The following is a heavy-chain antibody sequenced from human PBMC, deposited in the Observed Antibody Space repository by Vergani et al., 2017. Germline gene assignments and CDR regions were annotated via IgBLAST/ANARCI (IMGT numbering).Heavy chain of an antibody. CDR3: ARGQTGYSKDWSTDFVYMDV. J-gene: IGHJ6*03. CDR2: VYYSGTT. V-gene: IGHV4-30-2*01. CDR1: GDAISRDTYS. D-gene: IGHD3/OR15-3a*01. Sequence: QLQLQESDSRLVNPSQTLSLTCTLSGDAISRDTYSWNWVRQPPGKPLEWIGSVYYSGTTYYNPSLGGRVTMSIDKSKNHFSLARTSVTAADSAFYFCARGQTGYSKDWSTDFVYMDVWEKGTTVTV.